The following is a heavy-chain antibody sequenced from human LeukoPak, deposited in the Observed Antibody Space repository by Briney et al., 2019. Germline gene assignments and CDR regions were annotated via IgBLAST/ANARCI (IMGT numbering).Heavy chain of an antibody. CDR2: ISGSGGST. Sequence: GGSLRLSCAASGFTFSIYAMTWVRQAPGKGLEWVSTISGSGGSTYYADSVKGRFTISRDNSKNTLYLQMNSLRAEDTAVYYCAKESTVTPGNVNWFDTWGQGTLVTVSS. CDR3: AKESTVTPGNVNWFDT. CDR1: GFTFSIYA. D-gene: IGHD4-17*01. V-gene: IGHV3-23*01. J-gene: IGHJ5*02.